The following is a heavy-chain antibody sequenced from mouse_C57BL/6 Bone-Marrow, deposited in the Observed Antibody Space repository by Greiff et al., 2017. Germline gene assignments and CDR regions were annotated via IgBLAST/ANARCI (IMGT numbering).Heavy chain of an antibody. CDR2: IYPGSGST. CDR3: AINDYSSYYFDY. D-gene: IGHD2-4*01. CDR1: GYTFTSYW. V-gene: IGHV1-55*01. Sequence: VQLQQPGAELVKPGASVKMSCKASGYTFTSYWITRVKQRPGQGLEWIGDIYPGSGSTNYNEKFKSKDTLTVDTSSSTAYMQLSSLTSEDSAVYYCAINDYSSYYFDYWGQGTTLTVSS. J-gene: IGHJ2*01.